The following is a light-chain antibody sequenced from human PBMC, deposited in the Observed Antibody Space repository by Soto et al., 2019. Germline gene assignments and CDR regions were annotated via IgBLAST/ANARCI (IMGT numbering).Light chain of an antibody. Sequence: DIQMTRSPSSLSACVSDRVTITCGASQSISGYLNWYQQKPGKAPNLLIYAASSLQSGVPSRFSGSGSGTDFTLTINSLHPEDFATYYCQQSYSTPITFGQGTLLEVK. CDR3: QQSYSTPIT. CDR2: AAS. CDR1: QSISGY. V-gene: IGKV1-39*01. J-gene: IGKJ5*01.